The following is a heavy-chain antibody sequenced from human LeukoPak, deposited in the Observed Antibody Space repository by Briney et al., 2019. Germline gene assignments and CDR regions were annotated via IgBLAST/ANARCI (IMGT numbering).Heavy chain of an antibody. Sequence: GGSLRLSCAASGFTLSNYWMGWVRRAPGKGLEWVANINQDGSEKHYVDFLKGRFTISRDNAKNSLYLQMNSLRAEDTALYYCARDHGYDAYYFDYWGQGTLVTVSS. V-gene: IGHV3-7*01. CDR1: GFTLSNYW. D-gene: IGHD4/OR15-4a*01. CDR3: ARDHGYDAYYFDY. CDR2: INQDGSEK. J-gene: IGHJ4*02.